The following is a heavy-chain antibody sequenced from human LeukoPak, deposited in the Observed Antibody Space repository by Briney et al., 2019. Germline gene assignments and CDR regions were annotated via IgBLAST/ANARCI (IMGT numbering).Heavy chain of an antibody. V-gene: IGHV4-39*07. J-gene: IGHJ5*02. CDR1: GGSISSSSYY. D-gene: IGHD7-27*01. Sequence: KSSETLSLTCTVSGGSISSSSYYWGWIRQPPGKGLEWIGSIYYSGSTYYNPSLESRVTISVDTSKNQYSLKLSSVTAADTAVYYCARDSDNWGSTGWFDPWGQGTLVTVSS. CDR3: ARDSDNWGSTGWFDP. CDR2: IYYSGST.